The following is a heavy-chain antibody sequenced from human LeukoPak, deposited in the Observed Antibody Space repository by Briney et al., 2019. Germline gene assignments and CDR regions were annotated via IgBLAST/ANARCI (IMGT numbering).Heavy chain of an antibody. CDR3: ATGRTHYYDSSGYYYPGRWFDP. D-gene: IGHD3-22*01. CDR1: GYTRTELS. V-gene: IGHV1-24*01. Sequence: ASVKVSCKVSGYTRTELSMHWVRQAPGKGLEWMGGFDPEDGETIYAQKFQGRVTMTEDTSTDTAYMELSSLRSEDTAVYYCATGRTHYYDSSGYYYPGRWFDPWGQGTLVTVSS. CDR2: FDPEDGET. J-gene: IGHJ5*02.